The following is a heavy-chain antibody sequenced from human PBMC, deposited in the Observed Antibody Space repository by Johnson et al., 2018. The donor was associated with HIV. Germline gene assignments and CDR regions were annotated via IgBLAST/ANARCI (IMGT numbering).Heavy chain of an antibody. CDR3: ARGLDYYDSSGFRSASFDV. V-gene: IGHV3-74*02. D-gene: IGHD3-22*01. J-gene: IGHJ3*01. Sequence: MQLVESGGGLIQPGGSLRLSCAASGFTVSSNYMSWVRQAPGKGLEWVSRIRNDGSETAYADSVKGRFFIYSDNSKNTLYLQMDSLRDEDTAVYYCARGLDYYDSSGFRSASFDVWGQGTIVSVSS. CDR2: IRNDGSET. CDR1: GFTVSSNY.